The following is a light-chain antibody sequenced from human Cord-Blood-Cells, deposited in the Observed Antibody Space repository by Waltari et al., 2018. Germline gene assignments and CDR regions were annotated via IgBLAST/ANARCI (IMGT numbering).Light chain of an antibody. CDR2: KAS. Sequence: DIQMTQSPSTLSASVGDRVTITCRASQSISSWLALDQQKPGKAPKLLIYKASSLESGVPSRFSGSGSGTEFTLTISSLQPDDFATYYCQQYNSYPYTFGQGTKLEIK. CDR3: QQYNSYPYT. CDR1: QSISSW. J-gene: IGKJ2*01. V-gene: IGKV1-5*03.